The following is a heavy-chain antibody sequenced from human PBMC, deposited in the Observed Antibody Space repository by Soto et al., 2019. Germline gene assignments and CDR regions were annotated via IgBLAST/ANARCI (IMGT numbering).Heavy chain of an antibody. CDR2: INHSGST. D-gene: IGHD3-16*01. CDR1: GGSFSGYY. J-gene: IGHJ6*03. Sequence: PSETLSLTCAVYGGSFSGYYWSWIRQPPGKGLEWIGEINHSGSTNYNPSLKSRVTISVDTSKNRFSLKLSSVTAADTAVYYCARGLTFGEPHRYYYYYMDVWGKGTTVTVSS. V-gene: IGHV4-34*01. CDR3: ARGLTFGEPHRYYYYYMDV.